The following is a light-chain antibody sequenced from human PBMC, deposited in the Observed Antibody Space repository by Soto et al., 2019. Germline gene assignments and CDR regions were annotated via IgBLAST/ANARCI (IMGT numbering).Light chain of an antibody. CDR1: SRDVGGYNY. CDR2: EVS. Sequence: QSALTQPASVSGSPGQSINISCTGTSRDVGGYNYVSWHQQHPGKAPKVIITEVSNRPSGVSNRFSGSKSGNTASLTISGLQAEDEADYYCSSYISSSTFVVFGGGTKLTVL. J-gene: IGLJ2*01. V-gene: IGLV2-14*01. CDR3: SSYISSSTFVV.